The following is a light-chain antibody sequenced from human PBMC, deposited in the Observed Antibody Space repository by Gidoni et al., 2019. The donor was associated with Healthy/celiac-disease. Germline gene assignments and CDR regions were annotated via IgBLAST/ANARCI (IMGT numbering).Light chain of an antibody. V-gene: IGLV6-57*01. Sequence: NFMLTQPHSVSEAPGKTVTISCTRSSGSIASNYVQWYQQRPGSSPTTVIYEDNQSPSGVPDRFSGSIDSSSNSASLPISGLKTEDEADYYCQSYDSSNWVFGGGTKLTVL. CDR1: SGSIASNY. CDR3: QSYDSSNWV. J-gene: IGLJ3*02. CDR2: EDN.